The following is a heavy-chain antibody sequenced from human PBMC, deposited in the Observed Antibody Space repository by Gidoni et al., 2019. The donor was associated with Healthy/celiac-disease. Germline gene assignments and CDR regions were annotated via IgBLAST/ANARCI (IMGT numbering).Heavy chain of an antibody. Sequence: QVQLVESGGGVVQPGRSLRLSCAASGFTFSSYAMHWVRQAPGKGLEWVAVISYHGSNKYYADSVRGRCTISRDNSKNMLYVQMNSLRAEDTAVYYCARDSGRPGYMDSAFDYWGQGTLVTVSS. CDR3: ARDSGRPGYMDSAFDY. CDR1: GFTFSSYA. CDR2: ISYHGSNK. J-gene: IGHJ4*02. V-gene: IGHV3-30-3*01. D-gene: IGHD5-12*01.